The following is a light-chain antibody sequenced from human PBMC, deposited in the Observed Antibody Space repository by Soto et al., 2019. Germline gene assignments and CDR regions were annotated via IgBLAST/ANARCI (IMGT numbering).Light chain of an antibody. CDR3: HQYDTYWT. Sequence: DIQLTQSPSTLSASVGDRVTITCRASQSINRWLAWYQQKPGKAPKLLMYKASSLESVFPSRFSGSGSGTEFTLTISRLQPDLFATYYCHQYDTYWTFGQGTKVEIK. CDR2: KAS. V-gene: IGKV1-5*03. CDR1: QSINRW. J-gene: IGKJ1*01.